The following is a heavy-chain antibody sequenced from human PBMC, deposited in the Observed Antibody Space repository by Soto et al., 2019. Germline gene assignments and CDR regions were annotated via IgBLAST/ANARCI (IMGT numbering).Heavy chain of an antibody. Sequence: SETLSLTCTVSGGSISSYYWSWIRQPPGKGLEWIGYIYYSGSTNYNPSLKSRVTISVDTSKNQFSLKLSSVTAADTAVYYCARVPYSTYFDYWGQGTLVTVSS. CDR1: GGSISSYY. V-gene: IGHV4-59*01. D-gene: IGHD4-4*01. J-gene: IGHJ4*02. CDR3: ARVPYSTYFDY. CDR2: IYYSGST.